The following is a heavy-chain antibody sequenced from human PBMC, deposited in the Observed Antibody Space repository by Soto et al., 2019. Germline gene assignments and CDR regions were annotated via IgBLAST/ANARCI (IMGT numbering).Heavy chain of an antibody. V-gene: IGHV4-30-2*06. Sequence: SETLSLTCTVSGGSISSGGYSWTWIRQSPGRGLEWIGYTYQSGSAYYNPSLKSRVTISVDRSKNQFSLNLTSVTAADTAVYYCARDYYGMDVWGQGTTVTVSS. CDR3: ARDYYGMDV. CDR2: TYQSGSA. J-gene: IGHJ6*02. CDR1: GGSISSGGYS.